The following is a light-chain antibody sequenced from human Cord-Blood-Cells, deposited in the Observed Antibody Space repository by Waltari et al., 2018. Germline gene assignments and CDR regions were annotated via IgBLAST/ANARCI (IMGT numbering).Light chain of an antibody. J-gene: IGKJ5*01. V-gene: IGKV1-39*01. Sequence: DIQMTQSPSSLSASVGDRVTITCRASQSISSYLNWYQQKPGKVPKLPIYAASSLQSGVPSRFSGSGSGTDFTLTISSLQPEDFATYYCQQSYSTPPITFGQGTRLEIK. CDR3: QQSYSTPPIT. CDR1: QSISSY. CDR2: AAS.